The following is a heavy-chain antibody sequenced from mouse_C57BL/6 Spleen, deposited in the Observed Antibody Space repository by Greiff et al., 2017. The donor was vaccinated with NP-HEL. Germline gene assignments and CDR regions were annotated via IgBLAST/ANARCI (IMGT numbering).Heavy chain of an antibody. J-gene: IGHJ4*01. Sequence: EVQLQESGPGLVKPSQSLSLTCSVTGYSITSGYYWNWIRQFPGNKLEWMGYISYDGSNNYHPSLKNRISITRDTSKNQFFLKLNSVTTEDTATYYCARGDLISSYDYYYAMDYWGQGTSVTVSS. D-gene: IGHD2-4*01. V-gene: IGHV3-6*01. CDR2: ISYDGSN. CDR1: GYSITSGYY. CDR3: ARGDLISSYDYYYAMDY.